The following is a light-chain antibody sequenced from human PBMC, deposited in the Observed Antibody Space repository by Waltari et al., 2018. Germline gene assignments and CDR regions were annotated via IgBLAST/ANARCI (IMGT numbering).Light chain of an antibody. V-gene: IGLV4-69*01. Sequence: QLVLTQSPSASASLGASVTLTCTLSRGHSDYAIAWPQQQQEKGPRYLMKGHGYGVHDKGDGIPDRFSGSSSGAERYLTISSLQSEDEADYYCQTWDTGTHVVFGGGTKLTVL. CDR1: RGHSDYA. J-gene: IGLJ2*01. CDR2: GHGYGVH. CDR3: QTWDTGTHVV.